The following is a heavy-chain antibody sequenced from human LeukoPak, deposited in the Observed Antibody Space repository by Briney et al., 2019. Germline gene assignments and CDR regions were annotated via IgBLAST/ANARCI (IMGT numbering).Heavy chain of an antibody. V-gene: IGHV3-30*18. J-gene: IGHJ5*02. D-gene: IGHD2/OR15-2a*01. CDR1: GFTFSTYA. Sequence: PGGSLRLSCAASGFTFSTYAMHWVRQAPGKGLEWVAVISYDGSNKYYADSVKGRFTISRDNSKNTLYLQMNTLRAEDTAVYYCAKDVFWNWFDPWGQGTLVTVSS. CDR2: ISYDGSNK. CDR3: AKDVFWNWFDP.